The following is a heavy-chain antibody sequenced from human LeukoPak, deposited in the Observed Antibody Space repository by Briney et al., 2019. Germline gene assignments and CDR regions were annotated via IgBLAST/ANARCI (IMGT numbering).Heavy chain of an antibody. CDR1: GFTFSDYT. CDR2: ISISSSVI. V-gene: IGHV3-21*01. J-gene: IGHJ4*02. D-gene: IGHD3-16*01. CDR3: ARDLGARGH. Sequence: GGSLRLSCAASGFTFSDYTMNWVRLAPGRGLEWLASISISSSVIYYADSVKGRFTISRDNAKNTLFLQMDSLRVEDTGHYYCARDLGARGHWGQGTLVIVSS.